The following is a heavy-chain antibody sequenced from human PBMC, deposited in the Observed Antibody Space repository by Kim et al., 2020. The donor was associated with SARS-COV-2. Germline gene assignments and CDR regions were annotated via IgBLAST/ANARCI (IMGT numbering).Heavy chain of an antibody. Sequence: ASVKVSCRASGYTFTDYHIHWVRQAPGQGLEWVGRLSANSGGTNYAQNFRGRVTMTRDTSINTVYLELTRLTSEDTAGYYCARSSLLDFDHWGQGTMVTV. CDR2: LSANSGGT. CDR1: GYTFTDYH. CDR3: ARSSLLDFDH. D-gene: IGHD3-10*01. V-gene: IGHV1-2*06. J-gene: IGHJ4*02.